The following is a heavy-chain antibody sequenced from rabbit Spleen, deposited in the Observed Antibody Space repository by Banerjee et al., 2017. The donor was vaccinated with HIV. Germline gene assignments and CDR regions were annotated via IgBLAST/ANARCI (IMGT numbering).Heavy chain of an antibody. CDR3: ARAGYAGYGYANFRDYYGMDL. J-gene: IGHJ6*01. D-gene: IGHD6-1*01. V-gene: IGHV1S40*01. CDR1: GFSFSSSDY. Sequence: QSLEESGGDLVKPGASLTLTCTASGFSFSSSDYMCWVRQAPGKGLEWISCIAGSSSGFTYSATWAKGRFTCSKTSSTTVTLQMTSLTVADTATYFCARAGYAGYGYANFRDYYGMDLWGQGTLVTVS. CDR2: IAGSSSGFT.